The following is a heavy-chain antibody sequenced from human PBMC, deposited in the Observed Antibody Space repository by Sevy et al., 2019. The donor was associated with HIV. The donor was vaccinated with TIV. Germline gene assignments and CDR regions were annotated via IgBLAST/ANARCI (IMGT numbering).Heavy chain of an antibody. CDR2: IIPIFGTA. V-gene: IGHV1-69*13. Sequence: ASVKVSCKASGGTFSSYAISWVRQAPGQGLEWMGGIIPIFGTANYAQKFQGRVTITADESTSTAYMELSSLRSEDTAVYYCAREDGDGYNSSYYYYYMDVWGKGTTVTVSS. D-gene: IGHD5-12*01. CDR3: AREDGDGYNSSYYYYYMDV. J-gene: IGHJ6*03. CDR1: GGTFSSYA.